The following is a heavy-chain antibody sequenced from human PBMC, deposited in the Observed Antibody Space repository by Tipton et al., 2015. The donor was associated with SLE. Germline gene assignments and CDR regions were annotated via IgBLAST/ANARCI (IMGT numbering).Heavy chain of an antibody. J-gene: IGHJ3*02. V-gene: IGHV3-48*03. CDR1: GFTFSSYE. D-gene: IGHD6-13*01. CDR3: AREAAAVVFDI. Sequence: SLRLSCAASGFTFSSYEMNWVRQAPGKGLEWVAYISSSGSTIYYADSVKGRFTISRGNAKNSLYLQMNSLRAEDTAVYYCAREAAAVVFDIWGQGTMVTVSS. CDR2: ISSSGSTI.